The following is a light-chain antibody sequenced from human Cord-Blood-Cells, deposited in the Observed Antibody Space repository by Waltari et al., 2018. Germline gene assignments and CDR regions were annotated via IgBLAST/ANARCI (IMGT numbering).Light chain of an antibody. CDR1: QSVSSN. V-gene: IGKV3-15*01. CDR3: QQYNNWPPWT. CDR2: GAS. J-gene: IGKJ1*01. Sequence: EIGMTQSPPTLSVSPGERATLSCRASQSVSSNLAWYQQKPGQAPRHLIYGASTRATGIPARFSGSGAGTEFTLTISSLQSEDFAVYYCQQYNNWPPWTFGQGTKVEIK.